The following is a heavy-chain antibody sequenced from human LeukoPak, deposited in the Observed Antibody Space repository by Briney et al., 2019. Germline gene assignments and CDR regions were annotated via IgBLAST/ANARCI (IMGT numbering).Heavy chain of an antibody. Sequence: SLTLSCAAAAFTCSSFCREWVRQAPGKGREWVAFISSDVGNVYYADSVTGRFSIARDNFKATLYLQMNSLRPKHTAVSYCAKGQQGHMWLDNWGQGTLVIVSS. CDR2: ISSDVGNV. D-gene: IGHD6-13*01. CDR1: AFTCSSFC. J-gene: IGHJ4*02. CDR3: AKGQQGHMWLDN. V-gene: IGHV3-30*18.